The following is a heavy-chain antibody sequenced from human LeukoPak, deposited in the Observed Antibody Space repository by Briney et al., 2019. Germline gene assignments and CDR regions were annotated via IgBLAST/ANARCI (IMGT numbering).Heavy chain of an antibody. CDR3: ARDSKGDYGDHIYTRYFDL. D-gene: IGHD4-17*01. Sequence: PGGSLRLSCAASGFTFSSYEMNWVRQAPGKGLEWVSYISSSGSTIYYADSVKGRFTISRDNAKNSLYLQMNSLRAEDTAVYYCARDSKGDYGDHIYTRYFDLWGRGTLVTVSS. CDR2: ISSSGSTI. J-gene: IGHJ2*01. V-gene: IGHV3-48*03. CDR1: GFTFSSYE.